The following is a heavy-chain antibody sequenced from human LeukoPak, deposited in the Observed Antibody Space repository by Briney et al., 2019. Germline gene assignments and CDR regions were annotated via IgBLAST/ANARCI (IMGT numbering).Heavy chain of an antibody. CDR3: ARDKRYIAARKLDYYYYLDV. CDR2: IYYSGST. D-gene: IGHD6-6*01. CDR1: GGSMSSYY. V-gene: IGHV4-59*01. Sequence: SETLSLTCTVSGGSMSSYYWSWIRQSPGKGLEWIGYIYYSGSTNYNPSLKSRVTISVDTSKNQFSLKLSSVTAADTAIYYCARDKRYIAARKLDYYYYLDVWGKGTTVTVSS. J-gene: IGHJ6*03.